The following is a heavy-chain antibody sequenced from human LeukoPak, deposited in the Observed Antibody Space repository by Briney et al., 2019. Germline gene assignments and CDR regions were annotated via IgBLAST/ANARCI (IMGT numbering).Heavy chain of an antibody. CDR3: ARGGGTVFGVVND. Sequence: ASVKVSCKAPGYTFTNYYMHWVRQAPGQGLEWMGWIHPNSDGTNYAQKFQGRVTMTRDTSINTAYMELSRLRSDDTAIYYCARGGGTVFGVVNDWGQGTLVTVSS. J-gene: IGHJ4*02. V-gene: IGHV1-2*02. CDR1: GYTFTNYY. D-gene: IGHD3-3*01. CDR2: IHPNSDGT.